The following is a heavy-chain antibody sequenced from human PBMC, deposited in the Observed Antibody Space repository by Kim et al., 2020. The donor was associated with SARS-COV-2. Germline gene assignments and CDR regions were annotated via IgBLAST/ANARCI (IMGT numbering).Heavy chain of an antibody. CDR1: GFTFDDYA. Sequence: GGSLRLSCAASGFTFDDYAMHWVRQAPGKGLEWVSLISGDGGSTYYADSVKGRFTISRDNSKNSLYLQMNSLRTEDTALYYCASEILVRYYDSSDLQVDYWGQGTLVTVSS. D-gene: IGHD3-22*01. V-gene: IGHV3-43*02. CDR2: ISGDGGST. CDR3: ASEILVRYYDSSDLQVDY. J-gene: IGHJ4*02.